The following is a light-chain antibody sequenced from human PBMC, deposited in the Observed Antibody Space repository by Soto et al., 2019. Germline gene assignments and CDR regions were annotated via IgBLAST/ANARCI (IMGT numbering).Light chain of an antibody. CDR2: GAS. CDR3: QKYNCAPRT. V-gene: IGKV1-27*01. CDR1: QCISND. J-gene: IGKJ1*01. Sequence: DIQMTQSPSSLSASVGDRVTITCRASQCISNDLAWYQQKPGKVPKLLIYGASTLQSGVPLRFSGSGSGTDFTLTISSLQPEDVATYYCQKYNCAPRTFGQGTKVEIK.